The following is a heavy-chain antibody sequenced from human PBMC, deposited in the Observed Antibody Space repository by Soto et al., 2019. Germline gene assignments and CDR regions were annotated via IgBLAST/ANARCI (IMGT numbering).Heavy chain of an antibody. CDR3: AKVGDSSVWYYFNY. D-gene: IGHD6-19*01. Sequence: EVQLLESGGGLVQPGGSLRLSCAASGFTFSSYAMTWVRQAPGKGLEWVSAISASSDSTYYADSVKGRFTISRDNSKNTLYVQMKILRAEDTAVYYCAKVGDSSVWYYFNYWGQGTLVTVSS. CDR1: GFTFSSYA. J-gene: IGHJ4*02. V-gene: IGHV3-23*01. CDR2: ISASSDST.